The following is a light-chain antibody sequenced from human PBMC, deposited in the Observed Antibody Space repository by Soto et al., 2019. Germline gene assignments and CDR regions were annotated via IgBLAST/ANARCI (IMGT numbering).Light chain of an antibody. CDR2: DAS. Sequence: QMTQSPSTLSAPVGDRVTITCQASQTISTLLAWFQHKPGKAPNLLIYDASNLESGVPSRFSGSGSGTEFTLTISSLQSDDSATYFCQQYSHLVTFGQGTKLEIK. CDR1: QTISTL. V-gene: IGKV1-5*01. CDR3: QQYSHLVT. J-gene: IGKJ2*01.